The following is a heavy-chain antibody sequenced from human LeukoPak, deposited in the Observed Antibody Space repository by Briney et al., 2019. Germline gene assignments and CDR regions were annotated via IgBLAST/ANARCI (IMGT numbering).Heavy chain of an antibody. D-gene: IGHD3-10*01. CDR2: ISYDGSNK. CDR1: GFTFSNYG. J-gene: IGHJ6*04. Sequence: QSGGSLRLSCAASGFTFSNYGMHWVRQAPGKGLEWVAVISYDGSNKYHADSVKGRFTISRDNSKNTLYLQMNSLRTEDTAVYYCVKGALKWFGELFPPQNVWGKGTTVTVSS. CDR3: VKGALKWFGELFPPQNV. V-gene: IGHV3-30*18.